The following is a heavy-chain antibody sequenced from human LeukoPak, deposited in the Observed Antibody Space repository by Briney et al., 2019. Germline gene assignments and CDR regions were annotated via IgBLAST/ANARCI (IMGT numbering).Heavy chain of an antibody. CDR3: ARADPYYYDSSGYSPLFDY. CDR2: ISAYNGNT. J-gene: IGHJ4*02. D-gene: IGHD3-22*01. Sequence: ASVKVSCKASGYTFTSYGISWVRQAPGQGLEWMGWISAYNGNTNYAQKLQGRVTMTTDTSTSTAYMELRSLRSDDTAVYYCARADPYYYDSSGYSPLFDYWGQGTLVTVSS. V-gene: IGHV1-18*01. CDR1: GYTFTSYG.